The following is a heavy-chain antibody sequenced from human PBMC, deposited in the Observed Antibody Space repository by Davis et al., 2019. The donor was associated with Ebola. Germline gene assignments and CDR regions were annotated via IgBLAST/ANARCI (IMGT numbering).Heavy chain of an antibody. D-gene: IGHD4-11*01. V-gene: IGHV3-64D*08. Sequence: GESLKISCSASGFTFSSYAMHWVRQAPGKGLEYVSAISSNGGSTYYADSVKGRFTISRDNSKNTLYLQMSSLRAEGTAVYYCVKDPSSNYYYYYGMDVWGQGTTVTVSS. CDR3: VKDPSSNYYYYYGMDV. CDR2: ISSNGGST. J-gene: IGHJ6*02. CDR1: GFTFSSYA.